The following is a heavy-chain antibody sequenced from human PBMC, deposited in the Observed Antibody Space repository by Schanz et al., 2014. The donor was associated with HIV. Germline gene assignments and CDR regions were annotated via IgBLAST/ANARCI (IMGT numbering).Heavy chain of an antibody. CDR3: ASLCSDSSCFYSSYYGMDV. D-gene: IGHD2-15*01. J-gene: IGHJ6*02. V-gene: IGHV4-31*03. CDR1: GDSISSGGYY. CDR2: INHSGST. Sequence: QVQLQESGPGLVKPSQTLSLTCTVSGDSISSGGYYWSWIRQPPGKGLEWIGEINHSGSTKYNPSLESRVARAVDAFKRQFSLRLSSVTAADTAVYYCASLCSDSSCFYSSYYGMDVWGQGTTVTVSS.